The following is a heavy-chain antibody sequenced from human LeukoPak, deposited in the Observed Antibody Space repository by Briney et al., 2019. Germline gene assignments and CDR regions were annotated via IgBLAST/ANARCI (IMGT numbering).Heavy chain of an antibody. Sequence: GASVKVSCKVSGYTLTGLSIHWVRQAPGKGLEWMGGFDPEDGETIYAQKFQGRVTMTEETSTDTAYMELSSLRSEDTAVYYCARGARGDTYQAFDYWGQGTLVTVSS. D-gene: IGHD5-18*01. V-gene: IGHV1-24*01. CDR2: FDPEDGET. CDR1: GYTLTGLS. CDR3: ARGARGDTYQAFDY. J-gene: IGHJ4*02.